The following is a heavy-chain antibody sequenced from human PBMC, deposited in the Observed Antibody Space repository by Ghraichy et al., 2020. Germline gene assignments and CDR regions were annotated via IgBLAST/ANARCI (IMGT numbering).Heavy chain of an antibody. Sequence: SETLSLTCAVYGGSFSGYHWSWIRQPPGKGLEWIGEINHSGSTNYNPSLKSRVTISVDTSKNQFSLKLSSVTAADTAVYYCARGRGTGIVLWPRKERGDYFDYWGQGTLVTVSS. J-gene: IGHJ4*02. CDR1: GGSFSGYH. CDR2: INHSGST. V-gene: IGHV4-34*01. CDR3: ARGRGTGIVLWPRKERGDYFDY. D-gene: IGHD2-21*01.